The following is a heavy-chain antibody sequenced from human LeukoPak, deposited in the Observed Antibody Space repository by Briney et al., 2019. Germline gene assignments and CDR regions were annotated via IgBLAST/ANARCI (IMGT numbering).Heavy chain of an antibody. Sequence: GGSLRLSCAASGFTFSSYAMSWVRQAPGKGLEWVSAISGSGGSTYYADSVKGRFTISRDNSKNTLYLQMNSLRAEDTAVYYCASVRFLEWLLFRDYFDYWGQGTLVTASS. J-gene: IGHJ4*02. CDR1: GFTFSSYA. V-gene: IGHV3-23*01. CDR2: ISGSGGST. D-gene: IGHD3-3*01. CDR3: ASVRFLEWLLFRDYFDY.